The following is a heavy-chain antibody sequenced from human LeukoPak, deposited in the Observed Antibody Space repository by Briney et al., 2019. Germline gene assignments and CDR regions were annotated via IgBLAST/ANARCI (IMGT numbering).Heavy chain of an antibody. CDR2: IHTSGAG. J-gene: IGHJ4*02. CDR1: GASISQYY. Sequence: SETLSLTCTVSGASISQYYWSWLRQTPEKGLEWLGHIHTSGAGTYYPSLKSRLTMSIDMSRNQLSLKLTSVTAADTAVYFCARLGSYHDFWGQGALVTVSS. D-gene: IGHD1-26*01. V-gene: IGHV4-4*09. CDR3: ARLGSYHDF.